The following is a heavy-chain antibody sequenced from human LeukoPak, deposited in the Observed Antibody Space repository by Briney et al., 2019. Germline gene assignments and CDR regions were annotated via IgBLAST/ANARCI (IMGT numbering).Heavy chain of an antibody. V-gene: IGHV3-66*01. CDR1: GFTVSSNY. CDR3: ARDFGYCSSTSCSS. CDR2: IYSGGST. D-gene: IGHD2-2*01. Sequence: GTSLRLSCAASGFTVSSNYMSWVRQAPGKGLEWVSVIYSGGSTYYADSVKGRFTISRDNSKNTLYLQMNSLRAEDTAVYYCARDFGYCSSTSCSSWGQGTMVTVSS. J-gene: IGHJ3*01.